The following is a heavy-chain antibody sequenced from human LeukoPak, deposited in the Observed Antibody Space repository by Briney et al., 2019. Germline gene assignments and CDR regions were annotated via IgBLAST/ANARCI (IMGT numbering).Heavy chain of an antibody. D-gene: IGHD1-1*01. V-gene: IGHV5-51*01. CDR2: IYPGDSDT. Sequence: GESLKISCKASGYRFTTYWIAWVRQMPGKGLEWMGIIYPGDSDTRYSPSFQGQVTISADKSISTAYLQWSSLKASDTAMYYCARHETGPYFDYWGQGTLVTVSS. J-gene: IGHJ4*02. CDR3: ARHETGPYFDY. CDR1: GYRFTTYW.